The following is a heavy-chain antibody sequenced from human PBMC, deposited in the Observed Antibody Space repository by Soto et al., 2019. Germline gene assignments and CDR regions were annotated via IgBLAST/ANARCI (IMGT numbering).Heavy chain of an antibody. D-gene: IGHD3-3*01. CDR3: AKEQGFWSGYDLDY. CDR2: ISGSGGST. J-gene: IGHJ4*02. CDR1: GFTFSSYA. Sequence: GGSLRLSCAASGFTFSSYAMSWVRQAPGKGLEWVSAISGSGGSTYYADSVKGRFTISRDSSKNTLYLQMNSLRAEDTAVYYCAKEQGFWSGYDLDYWGQGTLVTVSS. V-gene: IGHV3-23*01.